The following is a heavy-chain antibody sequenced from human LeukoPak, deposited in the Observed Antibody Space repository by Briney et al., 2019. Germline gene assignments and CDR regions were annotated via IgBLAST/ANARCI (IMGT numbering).Heavy chain of an antibody. CDR2: ISYDGSKT. Sequence: GGSLRLSCAASGFTFSTYAMYWVRQAPGKGLEWVAAISYDGSKTYYGDSVKGRCTISRDNSKSTLYLQMTSLRAEDTAVYFCARDLTSRQMIVVGLGYWGQGTLVTVSS. J-gene: IGHJ4*02. D-gene: IGHD3-22*01. CDR1: GFTFSTYA. CDR3: ARDLTSRQMIVVGLGY. V-gene: IGHV3-30*04.